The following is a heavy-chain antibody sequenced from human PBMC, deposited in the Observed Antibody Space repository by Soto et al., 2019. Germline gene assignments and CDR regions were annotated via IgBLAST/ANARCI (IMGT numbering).Heavy chain of an antibody. Sequence: PSETLSLTCAVYGGSFSGYYWSWIRQPPGKGLEWIGEINHSGSTNYNPSLKSRVTISVDTSKNQFSLKLSSVTAADTAVYYCARGAPSDTSTNFDYWGQGTLVTVSS. CDR3: ARGAPSDTSTNFDY. CDR1: GGSFSGYY. J-gene: IGHJ4*02. CDR2: INHSGST. V-gene: IGHV4-34*01. D-gene: IGHD2-2*01.